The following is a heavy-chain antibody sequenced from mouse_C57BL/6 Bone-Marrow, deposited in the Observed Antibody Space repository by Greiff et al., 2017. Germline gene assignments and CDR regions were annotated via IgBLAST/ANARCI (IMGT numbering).Heavy chain of an antibody. V-gene: IGHV2-9-1*01. CDR3: ARKFDYYAMDY. CDR2: IWTGGGT. Sequence: VQLQESGPGLVAPSQSLSITCTVSGFSLTSYALSWVRQPPGKGLEWLGVIWTGGGTHYNSALKSRLSISKDNSKSQVFLKMNSLQTDDTARYYCARKFDYYAMDYWGQGTSGTVSS. J-gene: IGHJ4*01. CDR1: GFSLTSYA.